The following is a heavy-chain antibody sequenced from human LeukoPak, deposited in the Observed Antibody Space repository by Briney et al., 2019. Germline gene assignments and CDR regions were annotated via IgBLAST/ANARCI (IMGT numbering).Heavy chain of an antibody. CDR2: INHSGST. D-gene: IGHD3-3*01. Sequence: PSETLSLTCAVYGGSFSGYYWSWIRQPPGKGLEWIGEINHSGSTNYNPSLKSRVTISVDTSKNQFSLKLSSVTAADTAVYYCALIYYDFWSGDAFDIWGQGTMVTVSS. CDR3: ALIYYDFWSGDAFDI. V-gene: IGHV4-34*01. CDR1: GGSFSGYY. J-gene: IGHJ3*02.